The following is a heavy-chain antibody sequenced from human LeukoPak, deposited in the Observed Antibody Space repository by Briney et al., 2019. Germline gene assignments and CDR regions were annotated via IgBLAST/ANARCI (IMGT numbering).Heavy chain of an antibody. CDR3: AGSGVVVPVSVGAFDI. Sequence: GGSLRLSCAAFGFTFSSYGMHWVRQAPGKGLEWVAVIWYDGSNKYYADSVKGRFTISRDNSKNTLYLQMNSLRAEDTAVYYCAGSGVVVPVSVGAFDIWGQGTMVTVSS. CDR1: GFTFSSYG. J-gene: IGHJ3*02. CDR2: IWYDGSNK. V-gene: IGHV3-33*01. D-gene: IGHD2-2*01.